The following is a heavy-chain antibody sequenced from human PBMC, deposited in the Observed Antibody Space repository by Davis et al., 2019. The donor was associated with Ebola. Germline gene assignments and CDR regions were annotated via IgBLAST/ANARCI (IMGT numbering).Heavy chain of an antibody. CDR1: GGSISSYY. CDR3: ARLELPTFPFDY. J-gene: IGHJ4*02. CDR2: IYHSGST. V-gene: IGHV4-59*08. D-gene: IGHD1-7*01. Sequence: PSETLSLTCTVSGGSISSYYWSWIRQPAGKGLEWIGSIYHSGSTYYNPSLKSRVTISVDTSKNQFSLKLSSVTAADTAVYYCARLELPTFPFDYWGQGTLVTVSS.